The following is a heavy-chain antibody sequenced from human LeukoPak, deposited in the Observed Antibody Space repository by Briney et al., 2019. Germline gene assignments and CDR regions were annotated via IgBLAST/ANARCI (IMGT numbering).Heavy chain of an antibody. CDR1: GYSFTSYW. CDR3: ARHTEYCSGGSCYGDF. Sequence: GESPKISCKGSGYSFTSYWNGWVRQMPGKGLEWMEIIYPGDSDTRYSPSFEGQVTISADKSISTAYLQWSSLKASDAAMYYCARHTEYCSGGSCYGDFWGQGTLVTVSS. J-gene: IGHJ4*02. CDR2: IYPGDSDT. D-gene: IGHD2-15*01. V-gene: IGHV5-51*01.